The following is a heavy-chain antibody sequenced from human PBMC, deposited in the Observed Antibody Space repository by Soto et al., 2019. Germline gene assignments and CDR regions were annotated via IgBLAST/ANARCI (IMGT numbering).Heavy chain of an antibody. CDR3: VKDAPRTCV. J-gene: IGHJ6*02. Sequence: HPGGSLRLSCAASEVTFSSYPMTWVRQAPGKGLEWVSSISGSGGYTPYADSVKGRFTISRDNSKNMLYLQMNSLRAEDTAVYYCVKDAPRTCVWGQGTTVTVSS. V-gene: IGHV3-23*01. CDR1: EVTFSSYP. CDR2: ISGSGGYT.